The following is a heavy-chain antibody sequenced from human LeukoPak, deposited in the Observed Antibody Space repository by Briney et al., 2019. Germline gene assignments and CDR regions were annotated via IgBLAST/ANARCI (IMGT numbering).Heavy chain of an antibody. CDR2: IYYSGST. V-gene: IGHV4-59*08. Sequence: SETLSLTCTVSGGSISSYYWSWIRQPPGKGLEWIGYIYYSGSTNYNPSLKSRVTISVDTSKNQFSLNLSSVTAADTAVYYCARLITAFQAFDSWGQGTLVTVSS. CDR1: GGSISSYY. J-gene: IGHJ4*02. D-gene: IGHD3-16*01. CDR3: ARLITAFQAFDS.